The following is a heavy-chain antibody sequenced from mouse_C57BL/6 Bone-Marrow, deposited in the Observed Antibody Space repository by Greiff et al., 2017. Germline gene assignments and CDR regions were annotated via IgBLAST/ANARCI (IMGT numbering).Heavy chain of an antibody. CDR1: GYTFTSYW. Sequence: QVQLQQPGAELVRPGTSVKLSCKASGYTFTSYWMHWVKQRPGQSLEWIGVIDPSDSYTNYNQQFKGQATLTVDTSSSTAYMQLSSLTSEDSAVYYCARRNGYYFYWYFDVWGTGTTVTVSS. CDR2: IDPSDSYT. D-gene: IGHD2-3*01. V-gene: IGHV1-59*01. J-gene: IGHJ1*03. CDR3: ARRNGYYFYWYFDV.